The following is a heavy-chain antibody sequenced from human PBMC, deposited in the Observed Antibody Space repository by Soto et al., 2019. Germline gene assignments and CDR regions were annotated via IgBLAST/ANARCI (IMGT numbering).Heavy chain of an antibody. J-gene: IGHJ6*02. V-gene: IGHV3-30-3*01. Sequence: GGSLRLSCAASGFTFSSYAMHWVRQAQGKGLEWVAVISYDGSNKYYADSVKGRFTISRDNSKNTLYLQMNSLRAEDTAVYYCARDTGTRYCSSTSCSATHYYYYGMDVWGQGTTVTVSS. CDR2: ISYDGSNK. CDR1: GFTFSSYA. CDR3: ARDTGTRYCSSTSCSATHYYYYGMDV. D-gene: IGHD2-2*01.